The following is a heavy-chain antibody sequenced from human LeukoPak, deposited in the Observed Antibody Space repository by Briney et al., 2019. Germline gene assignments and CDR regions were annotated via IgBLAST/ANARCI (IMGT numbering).Heavy chain of an antibody. V-gene: IGHV4-30-4*01. D-gene: IGHD3-22*01. Sequence: SETLSLTCTVSGGSISSGDYYWSWIRQPPGKGLEWIGYIYYSGSTYYNPSLKSRVTISVDTSKNQFSLKLSSVTAADTAMYYCARAYYYDSSGPNWFDPWGQGTLVTVSS. CDR2: IYYSGST. CDR1: GGSISSGDYY. J-gene: IGHJ5*02. CDR3: ARAYYYDSSGPNWFDP.